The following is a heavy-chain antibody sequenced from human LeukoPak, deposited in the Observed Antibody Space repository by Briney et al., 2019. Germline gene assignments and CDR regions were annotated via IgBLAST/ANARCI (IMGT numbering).Heavy chain of an antibody. CDR2: INHSGST. V-gene: IGHV4-34*01. Sequence: SETLSLTCAVYGGSFSGYYWSWIRQPPGKGLEWIGEINHSGSTNYNPSLKSRVTISVDTSKNQFSLKLSSVTAADTAVYYCARAPLSSNFIDDAFDIWGQGTMVTVSS. CDR3: ARAPLSSNFIDDAFDI. CDR1: GGSFSGYY. J-gene: IGHJ3*02. D-gene: IGHD2-2*01.